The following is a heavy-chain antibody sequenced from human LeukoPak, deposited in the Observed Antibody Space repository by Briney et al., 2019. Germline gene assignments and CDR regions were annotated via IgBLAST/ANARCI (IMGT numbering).Heavy chain of an antibody. CDR1: GGSISSYY. V-gene: IGHV4-59*08. J-gene: IGHJ3*02. CDR3: ARVRASSGYYVYAFDI. D-gene: IGHD3-22*01. CDR2: IYYSGST. Sequence: SETLSLTCTVSGGSISSYYWSWIRQPPGKGLEWIGYIYYSGSTYYNPSLKSRVTISVDTSKNQLSLKLSSVTAADTAVYYCARVRASSGYYVYAFDIWGQGTMVTVSS.